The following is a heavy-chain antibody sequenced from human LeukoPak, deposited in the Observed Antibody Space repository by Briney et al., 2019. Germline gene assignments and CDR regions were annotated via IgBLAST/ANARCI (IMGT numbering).Heavy chain of an antibody. D-gene: IGHD2-2*01. CDR1: GYTFTSYD. J-gene: IGHJ5*02. V-gene: IGHV1-8*03. CDR2: MNPNSGNT. Sequence: ASVKVSCKASGYTFTSYDINWVRQATGQGLEWMGWMNPNSGNTGYAQKFQGRVTITRNTSISTAYMELSSLRSEDTAVYYCARVLVPAASYWFDPWGQGTLVTVSS. CDR3: ARVLVPAASYWFDP.